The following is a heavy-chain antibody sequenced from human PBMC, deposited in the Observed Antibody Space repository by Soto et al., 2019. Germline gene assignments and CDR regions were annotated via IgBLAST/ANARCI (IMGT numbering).Heavy chain of an antibody. CDR3: ARSLFIASTDTEPFDS. J-gene: IGHJ4*02. Sequence: EVQLLESGGGLVQPEGSLTLSCAASGFTFSSYAMSWVRQAPGKGLEWVSAISGGGNDRFYADSVRGRFTISRDNSRNTLYLHMNSLRAEDTAVHYCARSLFIASTDTEPFDSWGQGTLVTVSS. CDR1: GFTFSSYA. D-gene: IGHD6-13*01. V-gene: IGHV3-23*01. CDR2: ISGGGNDR.